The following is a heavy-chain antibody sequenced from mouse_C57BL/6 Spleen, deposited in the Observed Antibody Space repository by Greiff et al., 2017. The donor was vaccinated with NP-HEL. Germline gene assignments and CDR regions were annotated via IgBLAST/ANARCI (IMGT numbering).Heavy chain of an antibody. V-gene: IGHV3-6*01. D-gene: IGHD1-1*01. J-gene: IGHJ3*01. CDR2: ISYDGSN. CDR3: ARDLHYYGSSGFAY. Sequence: DVQLQESGPGLVKPSQSLSLTCSVTGYSITSGYYWNWIRQFPGNKLEWMGYISYDGSNNYNPSLKNRICITRDTSKNQFFLKLNSVTTEDPATYYCARDLHYYGSSGFAYWGQGALVTVAA. CDR1: GYSITSGYY.